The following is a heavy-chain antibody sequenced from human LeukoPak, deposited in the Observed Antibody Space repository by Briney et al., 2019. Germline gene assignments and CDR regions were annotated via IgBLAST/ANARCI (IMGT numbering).Heavy chain of an antibody. CDR3: GKDRVWEHPHYFDC. D-gene: IGHD1-26*01. CDR1: GFNLEDFA. Sequence: GGSLRLSCVASGFNLEDFAMHWVRQVTGKGLEWVSTISGSGGSTYYADSVKGRFTISRDNSKNTLYLQMNSLRGEDTAVYYCGKDRVWEHPHYFDCWGQGTLVTVSS. V-gene: IGHV3-23*01. CDR2: ISGSGGST. J-gene: IGHJ4*02.